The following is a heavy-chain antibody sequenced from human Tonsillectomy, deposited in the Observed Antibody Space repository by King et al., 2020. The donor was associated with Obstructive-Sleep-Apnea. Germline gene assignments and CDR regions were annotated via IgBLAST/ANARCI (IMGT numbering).Heavy chain of an antibody. V-gene: IGHV4-39*01. CDR2: FYSAGST. J-gene: IGHJ4*02. CDR3: ARRSTGYASYFDY. D-gene: IGHD6-25*01. Sequence: LQLQESGPGLVKPSETLSLLCTVSGGSVSSTSYYWGWIRQPPGAGLEWIGHFYSAGSTYYNPSLKSRVTISVDTSKNQFSLRLSSVTAADTAVYYCARRSTGYASYFDYWGQGTLVTVSS. CDR1: GGSVSSTSYY.